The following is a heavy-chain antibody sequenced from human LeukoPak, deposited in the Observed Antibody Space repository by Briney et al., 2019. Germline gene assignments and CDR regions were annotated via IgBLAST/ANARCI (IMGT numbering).Heavy chain of an antibody. V-gene: IGHV4-61*02. D-gene: IGHD5-24*01. CDR2: IYTSGST. Sequence: PSETLSLTCTVSGGSISSGSYYWSWIRQPAGKGLEWIGRIYTSGSTNYNPSLKSRVTISVDTSKNQFSLKLSSVTAADTAVYYCAKSRDGYNLVASFDPWGQGTLVTVSS. CDR1: GGSISSGSYY. CDR3: AKSRDGYNLVASFDP. J-gene: IGHJ5*02.